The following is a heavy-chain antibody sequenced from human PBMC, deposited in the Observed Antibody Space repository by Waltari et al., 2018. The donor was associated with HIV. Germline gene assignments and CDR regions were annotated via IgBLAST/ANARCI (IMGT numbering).Heavy chain of an antibody. V-gene: IGHV4-34*02. CDR2: MNDGGKA. Sequence: QVDLRQWGTGLLKPSETLSRTCAAYGGSFVGPYWSWVRETPGKGLEWIGEMNDGGKANYNPALKSRVSMSIDPSKKQFTLKLRSVTAADTAVYYCARGPRPSTVTAPGWYFDLWGRGTLVTVSS. J-gene: IGHJ2*01. CDR1: GGSFVGPY. D-gene: IGHD4-17*01. CDR3: ARGPRPSTVTAPGWYFDL.